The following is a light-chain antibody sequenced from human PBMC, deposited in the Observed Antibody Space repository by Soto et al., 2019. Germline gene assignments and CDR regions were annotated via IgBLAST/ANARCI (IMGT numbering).Light chain of an antibody. CDR1: SNDIGGYKY. Sequence: QSALTQPPSASGSPGQSVTISCTGTSNDIGGYKYVSWYQQHPGKAPKLMVYEVSKRPSGVPDRFSGSKSGNTASLTVSGLQAEDEADYYCSSYTGSTNVVFGGGTKLTVL. CDR3: SSYTGSTNVV. J-gene: IGLJ2*01. CDR2: EVS. V-gene: IGLV2-8*01.